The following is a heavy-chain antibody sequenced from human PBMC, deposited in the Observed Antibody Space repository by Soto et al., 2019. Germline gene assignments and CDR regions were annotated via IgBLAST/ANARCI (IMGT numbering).Heavy chain of an antibody. V-gene: IGHV2-5*01. J-gene: IGHJ4*02. CDR2: IFWNDDK. CDR3: ARHVGYHCRHFGY. CDR1: GFSLSTSGVG. Sequence: QITLKESGPTLVKPTQTLTLTCTFSGFSLSTSGVGVAWVRQPPGQALEWLAFIFWNDDKHYRPSLKSRVPIIEDTSKTQVVLTMLYVHRRDSGILYCARHVGYHCRHFGYWGQGALVTVS. D-gene: IGHD2-2*01.